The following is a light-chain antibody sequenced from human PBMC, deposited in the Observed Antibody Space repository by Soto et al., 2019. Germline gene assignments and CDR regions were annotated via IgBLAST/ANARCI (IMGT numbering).Light chain of an antibody. V-gene: IGKV3-20*01. Sequence: EIVLTQSPGTLSLSPGERATLSCRASQRISSSYLAWYQQKPGQAPRLLIYGASSRATGIPDRFSGSGSGTDFTLTISRLEPGDFAVYYCQQYGSSQYTFGQGTKLEIK. CDR2: GAS. CDR3: QQYGSSQYT. CDR1: QRISSSY. J-gene: IGKJ2*01.